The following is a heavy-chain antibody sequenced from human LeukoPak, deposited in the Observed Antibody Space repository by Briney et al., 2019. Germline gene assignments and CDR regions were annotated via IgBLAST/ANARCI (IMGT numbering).Heavy chain of an antibody. J-gene: IGHJ4*02. CDR3: ARAGIAAAGTDFDY. D-gene: IGHD6-13*01. CDR1: GFTFSSYW. CDR2: IKQDGSEK. V-gene: IGHV3-7*01. Sequence: GGSLRLSCAASGFTFSSYWMSWVRQAPGKGLEWVANIKQDGSEKYYVDSVKGRFTISRDNAKNSLYLQMNSLRAEDTAVYYCARAGIAAAGTDFDYWAREPWSPSPQ.